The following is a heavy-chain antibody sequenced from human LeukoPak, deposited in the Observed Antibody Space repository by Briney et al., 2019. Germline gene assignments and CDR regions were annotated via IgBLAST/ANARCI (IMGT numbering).Heavy chain of an antibody. CDR3: AKGGSYAPLDY. V-gene: IGHV3-23*01. J-gene: IGHJ4*02. Sequence: GGSLRLSCIASGLTFSSSAMTWVRQAPGKGLEWVSAISDSGGDSIYTDSVKDRFTISRDNSKNTLYLQMNSLRAEDTALYYCAKGGSYAPLDYWGQGTLVTVSS. CDR1: GLTFSSSA. D-gene: IGHD1-26*01. CDR2: ISDSGGDS.